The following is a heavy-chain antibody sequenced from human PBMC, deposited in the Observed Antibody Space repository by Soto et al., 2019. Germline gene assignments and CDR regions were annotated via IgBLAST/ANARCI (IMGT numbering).Heavy chain of an antibody. CDR1: GFTFSSYA. D-gene: IGHD6-19*01. CDR3: ARAQEGSGWYIGGSG. V-gene: IGHV3-30-3*01. Sequence: QVQLLESGGGVVQPGRSLRLSCAASGFTFSSYAMHWVRQAPGKGLEWVAVISYDGSNKYYAVSVKGTFTISRDNSKNTLYLQMNSLRAEDTAVYYCARAQEGSGWYIGGSGWGQGTLVTVSS. CDR2: ISYDGSNK. J-gene: IGHJ4*02.